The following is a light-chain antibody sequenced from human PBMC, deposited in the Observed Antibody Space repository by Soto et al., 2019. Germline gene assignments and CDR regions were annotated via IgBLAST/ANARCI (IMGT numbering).Light chain of an antibody. CDR2: DAS. CDR1: QSVGSY. J-gene: IGKJ5*01. CDR3: QQRSDWPIT. V-gene: IGKV3-11*01. Sequence: EIVLTQSPATLSLSPGERATLSCRASQSVGSYLAWYQQKPGQAPSLLIYDASNRATGIPARFSGSGSGTDFTLTISSLEPEDFAVSYCQQRSDWPITFGQGTRLEIK.